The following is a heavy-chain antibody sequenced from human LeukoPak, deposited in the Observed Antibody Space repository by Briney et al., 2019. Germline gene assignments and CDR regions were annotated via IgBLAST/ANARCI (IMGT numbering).Heavy chain of an antibody. D-gene: IGHD4-23*01. V-gene: IGHV4-34*01. CDR2: IDQGGGT. CDR1: GGSFSGYY. Sequence: PSETLSLTCAVYGGSFSGYYWSWIRQPPGEGLEWTGEIDQGGGTNHNPSLKSRVTLSVDRSKSQFSLRLRSVTAADTALYYCARAYGGRFDYWGHGALVTVSS. CDR3: ARAYGGRFDY. J-gene: IGHJ4*01.